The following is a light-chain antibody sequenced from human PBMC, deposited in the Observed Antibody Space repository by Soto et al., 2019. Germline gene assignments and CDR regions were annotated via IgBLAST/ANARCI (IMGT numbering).Light chain of an antibody. V-gene: IGLV2-14*01. CDR2: DVS. Sequence: QSVLTQPASVSGSPGQSIAISCTGTSSDVGSYDYVSWYQQHPGKAPKLMIYDVSDRPSGVSDRFSGSKSGNTASLTISGLQAEDEADYYCSSYTNFSTAVFGTGTKLTVL. J-gene: IGLJ1*01. CDR3: SSYTNFSTAV. CDR1: SSDVGSYDY.